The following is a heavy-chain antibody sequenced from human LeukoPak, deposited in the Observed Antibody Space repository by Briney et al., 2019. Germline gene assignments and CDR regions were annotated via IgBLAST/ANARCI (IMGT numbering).Heavy chain of an antibody. V-gene: IGHV4-34*01. J-gene: IGHJ4*02. CDR1: GGSFSGYH. CDR2: IYYSGST. D-gene: IGHD3-22*01. Sequence: PSETLSLTCAVYGGSFSGYHWSWIRQPPEKGPEWIGSIYYSGSTYYNPSLKSRVTISVDTSKNQFSLKLSSVTAADTAVYYCAREFDSSGYYLYAIDYWGQGTLVTVSS. CDR3: AREFDSSGYYLYAIDY.